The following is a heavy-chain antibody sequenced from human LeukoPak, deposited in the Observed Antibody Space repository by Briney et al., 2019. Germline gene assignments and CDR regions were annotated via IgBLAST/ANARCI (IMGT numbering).Heavy chain of an antibody. J-gene: IGHJ4*02. CDR3: ARHTRVSSGWYFDY. Sequence: SETLSLTCTVSGGSISSSYYYWGWIRQPPGKGLEWIGSIYYSGSTYYNPSLKSRVTISVDTSKNQFSLKLSSVTAADTAVYYCARHTRVSSGWYFDYWGQGTLVTVSS. CDR2: IYYSGST. V-gene: IGHV4-39*01. D-gene: IGHD6-19*01. CDR1: GGSISSSYYY.